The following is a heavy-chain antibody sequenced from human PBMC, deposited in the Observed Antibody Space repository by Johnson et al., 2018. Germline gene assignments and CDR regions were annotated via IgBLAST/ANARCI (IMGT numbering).Heavy chain of an antibody. CDR3: ARVGRYYDSSGYLTDAFDI. Sequence: QVQLQQWGAGLLKPSETLSLTCAVYGGSFSGYYWSWIRQPPGKGLEWIGEISHSGSTNYNPSLKSPVTISVDTAKNQFSLNLRSVTAADTAVYFCARVGRYYDSSGYLTDAFDIWGQGTMVTVSS. J-gene: IGHJ3*02. D-gene: IGHD3-22*01. CDR2: ISHSGST. CDR1: GGSFSGYY. V-gene: IGHV4-34*01.